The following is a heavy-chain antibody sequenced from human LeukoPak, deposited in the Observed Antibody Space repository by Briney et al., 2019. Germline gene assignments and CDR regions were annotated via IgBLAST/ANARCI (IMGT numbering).Heavy chain of an antibody. Sequence: PGGSLRLSCAASGFTFSSYGMSWVRQAPGKGLEWVSAISGSGGSTYYADSVKGRFTISRDNSKNTLYLQMNSLRAEDTAVYYCAKVRTSRGCFDYWGQGTLVTVSS. D-gene: IGHD1-14*01. CDR1: GFTFSSYG. J-gene: IGHJ4*02. CDR2: ISGSGGST. V-gene: IGHV3-23*01. CDR3: AKVRTSRGCFDY.